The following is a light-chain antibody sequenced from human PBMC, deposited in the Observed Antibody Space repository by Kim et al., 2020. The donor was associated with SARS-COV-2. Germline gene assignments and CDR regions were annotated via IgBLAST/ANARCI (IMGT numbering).Light chain of an antibody. J-gene: IGKJ4*01. V-gene: IGKV1-5*03. Sequence: DIQMTQSPSTLSASVGDRVTITCRASENINKWLVWYQQKPGKAPKVLIYMASSLESGVPSRFSGSGSGTEFSLTISSQQPDDFATYYCQQDNAFPLTFGGGTKVDIK. CDR3: QQDNAFPLT. CDR1: ENINKW. CDR2: MAS.